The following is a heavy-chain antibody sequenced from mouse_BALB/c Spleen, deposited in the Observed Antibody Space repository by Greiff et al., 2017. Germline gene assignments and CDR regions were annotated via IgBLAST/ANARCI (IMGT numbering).Heavy chain of an antibody. J-gene: IGHJ3*01. CDR2: ISSGSSTI. CDR3: ARDGTTATGWFAY. V-gene: IGHV5-17*02. Sequence: EVKVVESGGGLVQPGGSRKLSCAASGFTFSSFGMHWVRQAPEKGLEWVAYISSGSSTIYYADTVKGRFTISRDNPKNTLFLQMTSLRSEDTAMYYCARDGTTATGWFAYWGQGTLVTVSA. D-gene: IGHD1-2*01. CDR1: GFTFSSFG.